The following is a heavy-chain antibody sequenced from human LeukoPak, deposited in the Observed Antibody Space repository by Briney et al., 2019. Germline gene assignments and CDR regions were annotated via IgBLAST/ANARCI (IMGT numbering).Heavy chain of an antibody. V-gene: IGHV1-46*01. CDR2: INPSGGSG. Sequence: SVKVSCKASGYTFTIYYIHWVRQAPGQGREGMGMINPSGGSGTYAQKFQGRVTITRDTSTSTVYMELSSLRSEDTAVYYCARARDTGDYWGQGTLATVSS. D-gene: IGHD3-16*02. CDR1: GYTFTIYY. CDR3: ARARDTGDY. J-gene: IGHJ4*02.